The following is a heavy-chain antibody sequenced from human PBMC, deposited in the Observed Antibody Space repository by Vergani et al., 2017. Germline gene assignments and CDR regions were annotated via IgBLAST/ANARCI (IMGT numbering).Heavy chain of an antibody. Sequence: QVQLVQSGAEVKKPGASVKVSCKASGYTFTSYGISWVRQAPGKGLEWMGWISAYNGNTNYAQKLQGRVTMTTDTSTSTAYMELRSLRSDDTAVYYCARDTAMAAVYYYYYGMDVWGQGTTVTVSS. J-gene: IGHJ6*02. V-gene: IGHV1-18*04. D-gene: IGHD5-18*01. CDR2: ISAYNGNT. CDR3: ARDTAMAAVYYYYYGMDV. CDR1: GYTFTSYG.